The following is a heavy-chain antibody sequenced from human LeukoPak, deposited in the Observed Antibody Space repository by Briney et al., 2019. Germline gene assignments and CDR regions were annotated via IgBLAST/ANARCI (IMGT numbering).Heavy chain of an antibody. CDR2: IDGSGDTI. V-gene: IGHV3-48*02. Sequence: GESLRLSGAASGFTFSDYSMNWVRQAPGKGLEWVSYIDGSGDTIYYADSVKGRFTISRDNAKNSLDLQMNSLRDEDTAVYYCSRRFDCWGQGTLVTVSS. CDR1: GFTFSDYS. CDR3: SRRFDC. J-gene: IGHJ4*02.